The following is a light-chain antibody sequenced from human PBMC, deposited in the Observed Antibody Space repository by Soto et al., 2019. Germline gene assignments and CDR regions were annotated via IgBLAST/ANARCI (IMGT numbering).Light chain of an antibody. CDR1: QSVSSNY. CDR2: GAS. CDR3: QQYGSSGRT. V-gene: IGKV3-20*01. J-gene: IGKJ1*01. Sequence: EIVLTQSPGTLSLSPWERATLSCRTSQSVSSNYLAWYQQKPGQAPRLLIYGASSRATGIPDRFSGSGSGTDFTLTISRLEPEDFAVYYCQQYGSSGRTFGQGTKVDI.